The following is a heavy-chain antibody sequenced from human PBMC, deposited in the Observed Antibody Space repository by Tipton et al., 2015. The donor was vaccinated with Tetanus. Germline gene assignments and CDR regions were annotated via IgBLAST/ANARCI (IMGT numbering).Heavy chain of an antibody. CDR3: ARLHLRTYASSSGY. V-gene: IGHV5-51*01. J-gene: IGHJ4*02. CDR2: IYPGDSDT. D-gene: IGHD6-6*01. Sequence: QLVQSGAEVKKPGESLKISCKVSGHNSRSYWISWVRQMPGKGLEWMGIIYPGDSDTRYSPSFQGHVTMSAGKSINTAYLQWSSLKASDTAMYFCARLHLRTYASSSGYWGQGTLVTVSS. CDR1: GHNSRSYW.